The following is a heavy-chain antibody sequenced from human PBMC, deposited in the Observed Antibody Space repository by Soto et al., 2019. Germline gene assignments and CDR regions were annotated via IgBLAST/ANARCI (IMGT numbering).Heavy chain of an antibody. Sequence: QVQLVQSGAEVKKPGASVKVSCKASGYTFTSYAMHWVRQAPGQRLEWMGWINAGNGNTKYSQKFQGRVTITRDTSASKAYMELSSLSSEDTAVYYCAKEVYYGSGSYDYWGQGTLVTVSS. J-gene: IGHJ4*02. V-gene: IGHV1-3*01. CDR3: AKEVYYGSGSYDY. CDR2: INAGNGNT. D-gene: IGHD3-10*01. CDR1: GYTFTSYA.